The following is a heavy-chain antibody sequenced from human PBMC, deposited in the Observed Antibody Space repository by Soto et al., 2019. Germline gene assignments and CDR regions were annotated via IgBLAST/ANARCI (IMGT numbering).Heavy chain of an antibody. Sequence: EVQLVESGGGLVQPGRSLSLSCAASGFTFDDYAMHWVRQAPGKGLEWVSGISWNSGSIGYADSVKGRFTISRDNAKNSLYLQMNSLRAEDTALYYCAKDISGFYDILTGYYYYYGMDVWGQGTTVTVSS. V-gene: IGHV3-9*01. J-gene: IGHJ6*02. CDR3: AKDISGFYDILTGYYYYYGMDV. CDR1: GFTFDDYA. CDR2: ISWNSGSI. D-gene: IGHD3-9*01.